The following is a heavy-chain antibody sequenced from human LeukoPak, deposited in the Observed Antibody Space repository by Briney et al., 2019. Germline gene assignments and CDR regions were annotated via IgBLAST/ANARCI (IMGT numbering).Heavy chain of an antibody. Sequence: SETLSLTCTVSGGSISSYYWSWIRQPPGKGLEWIGYIYSSGSTNYNPSLKSRVTISVDTSKNQFSLKLSSVTAADTAVYYCARHVWLQPFDYWGQGTLVTVSS. D-gene: IGHD3-9*01. CDR2: IYSSGST. CDR1: GGSISSYY. V-gene: IGHV4-59*08. J-gene: IGHJ4*02. CDR3: ARHVWLQPFDY.